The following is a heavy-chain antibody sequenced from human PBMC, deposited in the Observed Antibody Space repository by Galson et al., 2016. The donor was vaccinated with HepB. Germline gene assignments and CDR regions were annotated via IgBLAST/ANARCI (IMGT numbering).Heavy chain of an antibody. CDR3: AKGGYYGSGVPWGFDY. CDR2: ISTSGSST. V-gene: IGHV3-23*01. CDR1: GFAFSVYG. J-gene: IGHJ4*02. Sequence: SLRLSCAASGFAFSVYGMIWVRQAPRKGLERVSAISTSGSSTDYADSVKGRFTISRDNPKHTVYLQMNSLRVEDTAVYYCAKGGYYGSGVPWGFDYWGQRTLVTVSS. D-gene: IGHD3-10*01.